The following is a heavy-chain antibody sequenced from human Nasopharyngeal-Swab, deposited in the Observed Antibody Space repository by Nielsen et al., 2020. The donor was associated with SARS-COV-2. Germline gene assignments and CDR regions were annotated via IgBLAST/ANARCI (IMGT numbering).Heavy chain of an antibody. CDR3: ATLSAGGNWFDS. D-gene: IGHD6-13*01. V-gene: IGHV3-48*03. J-gene: IGHJ5*01. Sequence: LSLTCAASGFSFNSYDMNWVRQAPGRGLEWISYVSTSGGTIKNADSVKGRFTISRDNTQNSLYLQMKSLRAEDTAVYYCATLSAGGNWFDSWGQGTLVTVSS. CDR1: GFSFNSYD. CDR2: VSTSGGTI.